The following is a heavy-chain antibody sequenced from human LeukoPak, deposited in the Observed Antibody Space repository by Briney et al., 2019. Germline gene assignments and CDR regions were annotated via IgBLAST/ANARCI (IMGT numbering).Heavy chain of an antibody. Sequence: PGRSLRLSCAASGFTFTTYDMHWVRQARGKGLEWVSSIDTAGNTYYSASVKGRFTISRENAKNSFFLQMNSLRAGDTAVYYCARGLPGGLDPWGQGTLVTVSS. CDR1: GFTFTTYD. CDR2: IDTAGNT. V-gene: IGHV3-13*04. J-gene: IGHJ5*02. D-gene: IGHD2-8*02. CDR3: ARGLPGGLDP.